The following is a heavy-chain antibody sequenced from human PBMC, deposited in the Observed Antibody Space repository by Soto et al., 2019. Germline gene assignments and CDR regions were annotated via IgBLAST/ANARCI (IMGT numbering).Heavy chain of an antibody. CDR1: GYSFSSYA. J-gene: IGHJ4*02. D-gene: IGHD2-15*01. V-gene: IGHV1-3*01. Sequence: QVQLVQSGADVEKPGASVKVSCKASGYSFSSYAIHWVRQAPGQGLEWMGWIHAGNGNTKYSQNFQGRVTISRDTSATTAYMELNSLRSEDTAVYYCARGVAFLDYWGQATLVTVSS. CDR3: ARGVAFLDY. CDR2: IHAGNGNT.